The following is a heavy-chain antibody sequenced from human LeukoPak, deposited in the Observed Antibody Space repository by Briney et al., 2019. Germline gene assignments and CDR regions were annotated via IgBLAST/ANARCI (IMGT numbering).Heavy chain of an antibody. Sequence: GRSLRLSCAASGFTFSSYAMHWVRQAPGKGLEWVAVISYGGSNKYYADSVKGRFTISRDNSKNTLYLQMNSLRAEDAAVYYCARDGSSCPFDYWGQGTLVTVSS. CDR3: ARDGSSCPFDY. V-gene: IGHV3-30-3*01. CDR1: GFTFSSYA. J-gene: IGHJ4*02. CDR2: ISYGGSNK. D-gene: IGHD6-13*01.